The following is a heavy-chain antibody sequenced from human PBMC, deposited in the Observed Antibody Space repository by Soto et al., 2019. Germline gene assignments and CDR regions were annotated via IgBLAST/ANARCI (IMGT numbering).Heavy chain of an antibody. CDR3: ARRRAFGEVEAFDD. D-gene: IGHD3-16*01. Sequence: QVQLVESGGGLVKPGGTLRLSCAGSGIRLSESYINWIRLTPEKGLAWISYIGDSYRHYAASVRGRFTISRDNVQKSISLEVTNPRVHDTANYYCARRRAFGEVEAFDDWGPGTLVTVSS. J-gene: IGHJ3*01. CDR2: IGDSYR. CDR1: GIRLSESY. V-gene: IGHV3-11*05.